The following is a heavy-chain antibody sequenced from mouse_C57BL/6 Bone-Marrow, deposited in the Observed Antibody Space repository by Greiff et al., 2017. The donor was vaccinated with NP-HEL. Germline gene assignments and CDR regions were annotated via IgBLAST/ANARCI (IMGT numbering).Heavy chain of an antibody. CDR2: ISGGGGNT. J-gene: IGHJ4*01. V-gene: IGHV5-9*01. CDR1: GFTFSSYT. Sequence: EVQGVESGGGLVKPGGSLKLSCAASGFTFSSYTMSWVRQTPEKRLEWVATISGGGGNTYYPDSVKGRFTISRDNAKNTLYLQMSSLRSEDTALYYCARQLYAMDYWGQGTSVTVSS. CDR3: ARQLYAMDY.